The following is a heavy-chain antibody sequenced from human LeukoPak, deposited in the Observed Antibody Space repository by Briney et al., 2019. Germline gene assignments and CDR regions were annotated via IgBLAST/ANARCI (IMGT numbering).Heavy chain of an antibody. Sequence: SETLSLTRTVSGGSISSGGYYWSWIRQHPGKGLEWIGYIYYSGSTYYNPSLKSRVTISVDTSKNQFSLKLSSVTAADTAVYYCAREEGYSYGLDYWGQGTLVTVSS. D-gene: IGHD5-18*01. CDR3: AREEGYSYGLDY. J-gene: IGHJ4*02. CDR1: GGSISSGGYY. V-gene: IGHV4-31*03. CDR2: IYYSGST.